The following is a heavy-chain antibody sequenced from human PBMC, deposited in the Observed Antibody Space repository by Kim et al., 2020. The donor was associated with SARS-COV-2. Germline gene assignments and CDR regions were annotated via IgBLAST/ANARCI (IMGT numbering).Heavy chain of an antibody. V-gene: IGHV3-30*18. CDR2: ISYDGSNK. D-gene: IGHD4-17*01. Sequence: GGSLRLSCAASGFTFSSYGMHWVRQAPGKGLEWVAVISYDGSNKYYADSVKGRFTISRDNSKNTLYLQMNSLRAEDTAVYYCAKESLPAPIDYGGNSLGYYYYGMDVWGQGTTVTVSS. CDR3: AKESLPAPIDYGGNSLGYYYYGMDV. J-gene: IGHJ6*02. CDR1: GFTFSSYG.